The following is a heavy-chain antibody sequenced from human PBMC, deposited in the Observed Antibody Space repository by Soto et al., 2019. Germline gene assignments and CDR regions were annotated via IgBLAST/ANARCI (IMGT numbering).Heavy chain of an antibody. CDR1: GFTFSDYY. CDR2: ISSRGGII. V-gene: IGHV3-11*01. J-gene: IGHJ5*02. D-gene: IGHD4-4*01. CDR3: ARAVTDYSNSNWFDR. Sequence: GGSLRLSCVASGFTFSDYYMSWIRQAPGKGLEWVSYISSRGGIIYYADSVKGRFTISRDNAKNSLYLQMNSLRAEDTAVYYCARAVTDYSNSNWFDRRAQRNQVTVSS.